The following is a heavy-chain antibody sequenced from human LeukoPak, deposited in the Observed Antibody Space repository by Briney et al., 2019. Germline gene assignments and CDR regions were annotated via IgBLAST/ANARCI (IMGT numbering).Heavy chain of an antibody. CDR2: IIPIFGTA. J-gene: IGHJ5*02. D-gene: IGHD6-13*01. V-gene: IGHV1-69*13. Sequence: ASVKVSCKASGGTFSSYAISWVRQAPGQGLEWMGGIIPIFGTANYAQKFQGRVTITADESTSTAYTELSSLRSEDTAVYYCARDIWSIAAAGRGGFDPWGQGTLVTVSS. CDR3: ARDIWSIAAAGRGGFDP. CDR1: GGTFSSYA.